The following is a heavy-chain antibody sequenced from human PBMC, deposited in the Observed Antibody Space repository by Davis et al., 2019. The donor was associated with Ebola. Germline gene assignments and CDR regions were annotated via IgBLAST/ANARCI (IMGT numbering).Heavy chain of an antibody. D-gene: IGHD1-1*01. CDR3: ARVMGGTTTGYFDY. CDR2: LIPSGGAT. Sequence: ASVKVSCKASGYIFTKYYIHWVRQVPGQGLEWMGLLIPSGGATSYAQNFQGRVTMTRDTSTNTAYMELSSLRSEDTAVYYCARVMGGTTTGYFDYWGQGTLVTVSS. V-gene: IGHV1-46*01. CDR1: GYIFTKYY. J-gene: IGHJ4*02.